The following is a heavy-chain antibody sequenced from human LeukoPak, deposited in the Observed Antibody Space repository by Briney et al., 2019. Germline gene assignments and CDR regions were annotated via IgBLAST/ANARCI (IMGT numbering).Heavy chain of an antibody. CDR3: ARDYRSSGSNDY. Sequence: MTSETLSLTCTVSGGSISSSSYYWGWIRQPPGKGLEWIGSIYYSGSTYYNPSLKSRVTISVDTSKNQFSLKLSSVTAADTAVYYCARDYRSSGSNDYWGQGTLVTVSS. J-gene: IGHJ4*02. D-gene: IGHD3-22*01. CDR2: IYYSGST. V-gene: IGHV4-39*07. CDR1: GGSISSSSYY.